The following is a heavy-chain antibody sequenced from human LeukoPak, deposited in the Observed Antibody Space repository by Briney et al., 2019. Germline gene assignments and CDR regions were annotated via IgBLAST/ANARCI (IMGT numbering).Heavy chain of an antibody. CDR3: ARQTGSGLFILP. CDR1: GGSISSYY. V-gene: IGHV4-4*07. D-gene: IGHD3/OR15-3a*01. Sequence: SETLSLTCSVSGGSISSYYWSWIRQTAGKGLEWIGRINASGSTRFNPSLKSRVTMSVDTSKNQFSLKLSSVTAADTAVYYCARQTGSGLFILPGGQGTLVTVSS. J-gene: IGHJ4*02. CDR2: INASGST.